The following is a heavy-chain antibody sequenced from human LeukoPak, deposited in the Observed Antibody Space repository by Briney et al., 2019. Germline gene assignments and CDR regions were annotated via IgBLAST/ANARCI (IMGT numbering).Heavy chain of an antibody. CDR2: IYSSGST. V-gene: IGHV4-39*01. J-gene: IGHJ4*02. CDR1: GVSISNNNYY. CDR3: ARHSSSWSPNPDY. D-gene: IGHD6-13*01. Sequence: PSETLSLTCTVSGVSISNNNYYWGWIRQPPGKGLEWIGTIYSSGSTYYIPSLKSRLTKSIDTSKNQSSLKLSSVTAADTAVYYCARHSSSWSPNPDYWGQGTLVIVSS.